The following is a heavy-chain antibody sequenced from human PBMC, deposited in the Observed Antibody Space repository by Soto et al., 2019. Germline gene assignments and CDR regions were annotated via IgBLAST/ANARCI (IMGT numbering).Heavy chain of an antibody. Sequence: EVQLLESGGGLVQPGGSLRLSCAASGFTFSTYAMNWVRQAPGKGLEWVSGISGSGDSTYYADSVKGRFTVSRDNSKNTLYLQMISLRAEDTAVFYCAKERSSGWSLDYWGQGTLVTVSS. CDR3: AKERSSGWSLDY. J-gene: IGHJ4*02. D-gene: IGHD6-19*01. CDR1: GFTFSTYA. CDR2: ISGSGDST. V-gene: IGHV3-23*01.